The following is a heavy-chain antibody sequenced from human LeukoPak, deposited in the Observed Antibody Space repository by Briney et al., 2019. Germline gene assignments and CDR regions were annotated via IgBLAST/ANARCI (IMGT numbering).Heavy chain of an antibody. CDR2: INHSGST. D-gene: IGHD3-10*01. J-gene: IGHJ4*02. Sequence: SETLSLTCAVYGGSFSGYYWSWIRQPPGKGLEWIGEINHSGSTNYNPSLKSRVTISVDTSKNQFSLKLSSVTAADTAVYYCARGFTMVLQPYYFDYWGQGTLVTVSS. CDR1: GGSFSGYY. V-gene: IGHV4-34*01. CDR3: ARGFTMVLQPYYFDY.